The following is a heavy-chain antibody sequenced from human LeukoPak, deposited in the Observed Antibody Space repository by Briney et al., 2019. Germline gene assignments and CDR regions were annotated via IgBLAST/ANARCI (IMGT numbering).Heavy chain of an antibody. Sequence: ASVKVSCKASGYTFTGYYMHWVRQAPGQGLEWMGWMNPNSGNTGYAQKFQGRVTITRNTSISTAYMELSSLRSEDTAVYYCARGRYYDTPFDPWGQGTLVTVSS. CDR2: MNPNSGNT. D-gene: IGHD3-22*01. CDR3: ARGRYYDTPFDP. CDR1: GYTFTGYY. J-gene: IGHJ5*02. V-gene: IGHV1-8*03.